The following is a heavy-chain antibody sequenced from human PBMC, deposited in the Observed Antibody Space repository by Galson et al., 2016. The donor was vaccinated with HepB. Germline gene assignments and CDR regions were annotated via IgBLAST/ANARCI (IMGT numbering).Heavy chain of an antibody. J-gene: IGHJ6*02. Sequence: SLRLSCAASGFIFSSYAMYWVRQAPGKGLEWVAVISSDGSNQYYADSVKGRFTVSRDNSKNTLFLQMNTLRPDDTAMFFCARDRDRGYHWTGGKYYYYGSDVWGQGTTVTVS. D-gene: IGHD2-15*01. CDR2: ISSDGSNQ. V-gene: IGHV3-30*04. CDR1: GFIFSSYA. CDR3: ARDRDRGYHWTGGKYYYYGSDV.